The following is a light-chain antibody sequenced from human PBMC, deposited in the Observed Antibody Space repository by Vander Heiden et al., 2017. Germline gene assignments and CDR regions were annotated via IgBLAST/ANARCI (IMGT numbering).Light chain of an antibody. CDR1: TSTIGAVYD. CDR2: DNI. V-gene: IGLV1-40*01. CDR3: QSYDSSLGGHVV. Sequence: QSLPTRSPCAPGGPGERGASTGSRSTSTIGAVYDVHWYQQLPGTAPKLIIYDNINRPSGGPDRFSGSKSGTSASLAITGLQAGDEADYYCQSYDSSLGGHVVFGGGTKLTVL. J-gene: IGLJ2*01.